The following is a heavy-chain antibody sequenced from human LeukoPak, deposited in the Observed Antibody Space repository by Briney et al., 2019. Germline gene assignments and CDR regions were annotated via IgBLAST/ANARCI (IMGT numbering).Heavy chain of an antibody. D-gene: IGHD3-10*01. CDR2: IYYSGST. V-gene: IGHV4-39*01. CDR1: GGSISSSSYY. Sequence: SETLSLTCTVSGGSISSSSYYWGWIRQPPGKGLEWIGTIYYSGSTYYNPSLKSRVTISVDTSKNQFSLKLSSVTAADTAVYYCARHRKLWFGLPRPFDYWGQGTLVTVSS. CDR3: ARHRKLWFGLPRPFDY. J-gene: IGHJ4*02.